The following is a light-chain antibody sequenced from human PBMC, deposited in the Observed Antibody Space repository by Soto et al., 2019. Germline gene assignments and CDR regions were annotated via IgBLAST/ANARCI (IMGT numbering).Light chain of an antibody. V-gene: IGLV2-14*01. CDR2: EVS. CDR3: TTYTTISTLDV. J-gene: IGLJ1*01. Sequence: QSVPTPLASESGSRGQSRTISCTRPSNDLGNYNYVSWYQQHPGKAPHVMIYEVSNRPSGISNRFSGSNSGNTASLTISGLQAADEADYYCTTYTTISTLDVCGSGTKVTVL. CDR1: SNDLGNYNY.